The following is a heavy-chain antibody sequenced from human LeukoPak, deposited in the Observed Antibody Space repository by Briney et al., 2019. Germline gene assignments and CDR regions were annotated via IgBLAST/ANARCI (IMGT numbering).Heavy chain of an antibody. CDR1: GYTFTSYG. CDR3: ARVGKAVRYFDWLRSFDY. Sequence: ASVEVSCKASGYTFTSYGISWVRQAPGQGLEWMGWISAYNGNTNYARKLQGRVTMTTDTSTSTAYMELRSLRSDDTAVYYCARVGKAVRYFDWLRSFDYWGQGTLVTVSS. CDR2: ISAYNGNT. D-gene: IGHD3-9*01. V-gene: IGHV1-18*01. J-gene: IGHJ4*02.